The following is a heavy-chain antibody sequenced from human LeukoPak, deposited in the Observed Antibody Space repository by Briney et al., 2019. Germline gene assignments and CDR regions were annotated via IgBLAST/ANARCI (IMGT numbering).Heavy chain of an antibody. CDR3: ARDRYCSSTSCYDFWGYYLDY. D-gene: IGHD2-2*01. Sequence: ASVKVSCKASGYTFTSYGISWVRQAPGQGLEWMGWISAYNGNTNNAQKLQGRVTMTTDTSTSTAYMELRSLRSDDTAVYYCARDRYCSSTSCYDFWGYYLDYWGQGTLVTVSS. J-gene: IGHJ4*02. CDR1: GYTFTSYG. V-gene: IGHV1-18*01. CDR2: ISAYNGNT.